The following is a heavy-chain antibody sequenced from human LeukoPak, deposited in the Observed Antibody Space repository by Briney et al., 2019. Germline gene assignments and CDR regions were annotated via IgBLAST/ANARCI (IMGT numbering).Heavy chain of an antibody. V-gene: IGHV3-48*03. Sequence: GGSLRLSCAASGFTFSSYEMNWVRQAPGKGLEWVSYISSSGSSKYYADSVRGRFTISRDNGRNSLYLQMNSLRAEDTALYYCVRESFYYFNYWGQGTLVTVSS. CDR2: ISSSGSSK. CDR3: VRESFYYFNY. J-gene: IGHJ4*02. CDR1: GFTFSSYE.